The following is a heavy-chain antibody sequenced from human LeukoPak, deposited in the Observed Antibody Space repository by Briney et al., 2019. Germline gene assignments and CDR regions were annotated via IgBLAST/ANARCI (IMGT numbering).Heavy chain of an antibody. Sequence: SGPTLVKPTQTLTLTCTFSGFSLSAPQVAVGWIRQPPGKALEFLALTYWGDDKRFSSSLRSRLAITSDDSKNQVVLTVANLDPVDTATYYCAHKPAQKNYFDPWGQGTLVTVSS. D-gene: IGHD1-7*01. V-gene: IGHV2-5*02. CDR1: GFSLSAPQVA. CDR2: TYWGDDK. J-gene: IGHJ5*02. CDR3: AHKPAQKNYFDP.